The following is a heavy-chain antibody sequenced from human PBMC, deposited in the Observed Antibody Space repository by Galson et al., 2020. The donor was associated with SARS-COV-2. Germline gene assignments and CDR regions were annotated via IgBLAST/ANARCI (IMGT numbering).Heavy chain of an antibody. Sequence: SVKVSCKASGGTFSSYAISWVRQAPGQGLEWMGGIIPILGIANYAQKFQGRVTITADKSTSTAYMELSSLRSEDTAVYYCARSGVWSGGDYSLSHWGQGTLVTVSS. J-gene: IGHJ4*02. CDR1: GGTFSSYA. D-gene: IGHD4-17*01. V-gene: IGHV1-69*10. CDR3: ARSGVWSGGDYSLSH. CDR2: IIPILGIA.